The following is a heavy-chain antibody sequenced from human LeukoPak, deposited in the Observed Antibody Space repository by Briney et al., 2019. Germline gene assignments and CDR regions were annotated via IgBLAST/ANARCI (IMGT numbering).Heavy chain of an antibody. CDR3: AKGGKWDVTPFDY. D-gene: IGHD1-26*01. CDR2: ISGGGGST. CDR1: GFSFSTQR. Sequence: GGSLRLSCAASGFSFSTQRMHWVRQAPGKGLEWVSTISGGGGSTYYADSVKGRFTISRDNSKNTLYLQVNSLRAEDTAVYYCAKGGKWDVTPFDYWGQGTLVTVSS. J-gene: IGHJ4*02. V-gene: IGHV3-23*01.